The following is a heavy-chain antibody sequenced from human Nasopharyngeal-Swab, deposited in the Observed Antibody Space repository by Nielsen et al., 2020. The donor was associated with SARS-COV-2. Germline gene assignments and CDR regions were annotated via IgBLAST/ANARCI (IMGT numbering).Heavy chain of an antibody. CDR1: GYTFTSYG. CDR3: AREVSYGDRRYGMDV. J-gene: IGHJ6*02. D-gene: IGHD4-17*01. Sequence: ASVKVSCKASGYTFTSYGISWARQAPGQGLEWMGWISAYNGNTNYAQKLQGRVTMTTDTSTSTAYMELRSLRSDDTAVYYCAREVSYGDRRYGMDVWGQGTTVTVSS. V-gene: IGHV1-18*01. CDR2: ISAYNGNT.